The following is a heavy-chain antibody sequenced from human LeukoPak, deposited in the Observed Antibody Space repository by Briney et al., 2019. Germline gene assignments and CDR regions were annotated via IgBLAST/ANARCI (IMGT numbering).Heavy chain of an antibody. CDR3: VRSKSGAYGWFDP. V-gene: IGHV4-59*01. J-gene: IGHJ5*02. CDR1: GGSISGYF. Sequence: PSETLSLTCTVSGGSISGYFWTWIRQPPGKGLEWIGYIYYTGNTNYNPSLKSRVTISIDTSKNHFSLNLYSVTAADAAVYYCVRSKSGAYGWFDPWGPGTLVTVSS. D-gene: IGHD2-15*01. CDR2: IYYTGNT.